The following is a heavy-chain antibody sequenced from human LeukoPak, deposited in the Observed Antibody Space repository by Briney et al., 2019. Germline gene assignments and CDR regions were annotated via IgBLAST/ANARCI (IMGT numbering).Heavy chain of an antibody. V-gene: IGHV3-7*01. CDR2: INQDGSIQ. J-gene: IGHJ4*02. Sequence: PGGSLRLSCAASGFPFSDYWMDWVRQAPGKGREWVANINQDGSIQYYADSVRGRFIISRNNAKNSLYLQMYSLRAEDAAIYFCSGSLDYLGQGALVTVSS. CDR3: SGSLDY. CDR1: GFPFSDYW.